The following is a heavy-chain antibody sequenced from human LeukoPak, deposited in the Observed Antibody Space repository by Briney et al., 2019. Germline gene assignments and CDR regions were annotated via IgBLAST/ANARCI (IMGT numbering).Heavy chain of an antibody. Sequence: ASVKVSCKASGGTFISYAISWVRQAPGQGLEWMGRIIPIFGTANYAQKFQGRVTITTDESTSTAYMELSSLRSEDTAVYYCARGEGYCSGGSCLVDYWGQGTLVTVSS. CDR3: ARGEGYCSGGSCLVDY. J-gene: IGHJ4*02. V-gene: IGHV1-69*05. D-gene: IGHD2-15*01. CDR1: GGTFISYA. CDR2: IIPIFGTA.